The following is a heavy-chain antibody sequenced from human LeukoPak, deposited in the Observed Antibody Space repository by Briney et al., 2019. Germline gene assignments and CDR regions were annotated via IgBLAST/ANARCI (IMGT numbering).Heavy chain of an antibody. D-gene: IGHD3-22*01. CDR1: GGSISSSSYY. CDR3: ASRQWGAYYDSR. Sequence: PSETLSLTCTVSGGSISSSSYYWGWIRQPPGKGLEWIGSIYYSGSTYYNPSLKSRVTISVDTSKNQFSLKLSSVTAADTAVYYCASRQWGAYYDSRWGQGTLVTVSS. CDR2: IYYSGST. V-gene: IGHV4-39*01. J-gene: IGHJ4*02.